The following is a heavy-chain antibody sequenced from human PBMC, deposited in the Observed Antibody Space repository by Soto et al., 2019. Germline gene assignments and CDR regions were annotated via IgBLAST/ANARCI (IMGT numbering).Heavy chain of an antibody. V-gene: IGHV4-4*02. CDR1: GGSISSSNW. D-gene: IGHD2-2*01. Sequence: PSETLSLTCGVSGGSISSSNWWSWVRQPPGKGLEWIGEIYHSGSTNYNPSLKSRVTISVDKSKNQFSLKLSSVTAADTAVYYCARDPFRYQLLDSYYYYGMDVWGQGTTVTVSS. CDR2: IYHSGST. J-gene: IGHJ6*02. CDR3: ARDPFRYQLLDSYYYYGMDV.